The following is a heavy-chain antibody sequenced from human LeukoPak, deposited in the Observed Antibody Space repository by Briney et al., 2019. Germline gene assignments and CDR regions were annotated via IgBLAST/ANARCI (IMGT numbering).Heavy chain of an antibody. CDR1: GFTFSSYA. V-gene: IGHV3-23*01. CDR2: ISGSGGST. CDR3: AKARSSSGQNWFDP. Sequence: PGGSLRLSCAASGFTFSSYAMSWVRQAPGKWLEWVSAISGSGGSTYYADSVKGRFTISRDNSKNTLYLQMNSLRAEDTAVYYCAKARSSSGQNWFDPWGQGTLVTVSS. J-gene: IGHJ5*02. D-gene: IGHD6-19*01.